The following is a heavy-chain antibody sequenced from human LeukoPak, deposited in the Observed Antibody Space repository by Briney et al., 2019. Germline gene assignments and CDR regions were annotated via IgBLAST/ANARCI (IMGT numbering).Heavy chain of an antibody. Sequence: GGSLRLSCAASGFSFSNAWMSWVRQAPGKGLEWVGRIKSKTDGGTTDYAAPVKGRFIISGDDSKNTLYLQMSSLKTEDTAVYYCTWIRPGNYYYWFDPWGQGTLVTVSS. J-gene: IGHJ5*02. D-gene: IGHD3-10*01. CDR1: GFSFSNAW. CDR2: IKSKTDGGTT. CDR3: TWIRPGNYYYWFDP. V-gene: IGHV3-15*01.